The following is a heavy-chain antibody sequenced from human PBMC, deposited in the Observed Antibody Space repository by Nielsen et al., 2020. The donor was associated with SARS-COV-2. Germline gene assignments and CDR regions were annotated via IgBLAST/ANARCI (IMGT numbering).Heavy chain of an antibody. D-gene: IGHD6-19*01. CDR2: IDYSGST. V-gene: IGHV4-59*01. CDR1: GGSLSTYH. J-gene: IGHJ1*01. Sequence: SETLSLTCSVSGGSLSTYHWSWIRQPPGKGLEWIGHIDYSGSTNYKSSLKSRVTVSVDRSKNQFSLKLSSVTAADTAVYFCARDKGSSGWEYFQHWGQGTLVTVSS. CDR3: ARDKGSSGWEYFQH.